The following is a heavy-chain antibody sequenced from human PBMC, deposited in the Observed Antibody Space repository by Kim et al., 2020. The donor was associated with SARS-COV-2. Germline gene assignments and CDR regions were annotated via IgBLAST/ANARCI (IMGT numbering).Heavy chain of an antibody. J-gene: IGHJ6*02. CDR1: GGSISSSSYY. CDR2: IYYSGST. Sequence: SETLSLTCTVSGGSISSSSYYWGWIRQPPGKGLEWIGSIYYSGSTYYNPSLKSRVTISVDTSKNQFSLKLSSVTAADTAVYYCAKHLSVGVATRIGADYYYYDMDVWGQGTTVTVSS. CDR3: AKHLSVGVATRIGADYYYYDMDV. V-gene: IGHV4-39*01. D-gene: IGHD5-12*01.